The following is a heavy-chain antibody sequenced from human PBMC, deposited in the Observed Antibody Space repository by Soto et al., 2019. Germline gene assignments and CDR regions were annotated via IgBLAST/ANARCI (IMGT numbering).Heavy chain of an antibody. Sequence: ASVKVSCKASGYTFTSYGISWVRQAPGQGLEWMGWISAYNGNTNYAQKLQGRVTMTTDTSTSTAYMELRSLRSDDTAVYYCKVGATSPLDYYYYGMDVWGQGTTVTVSS. V-gene: IGHV1-18*01. CDR2: ISAYNGNT. CDR1: GYTFTSYG. CDR3: KVGATSPLDYYYYGMDV. J-gene: IGHJ6*02. D-gene: IGHD1-26*01.